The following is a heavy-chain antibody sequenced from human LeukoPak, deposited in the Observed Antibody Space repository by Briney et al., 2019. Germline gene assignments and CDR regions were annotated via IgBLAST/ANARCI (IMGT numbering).Heavy chain of an antibody. Sequence: GGSLRLSCAAFGFTFANHGMHWVRQAPGKGLEWVAVISDDSRFKLYGDSVKGRFSISRDNSENTLYLQMNSLKTEDTAVYYCAKDRAFQAVGVTDCWGQGTLVTVSS. CDR3: AKDRAFQAVGVTDC. V-gene: IGHV3-30*18. CDR2: ISDDSRFK. CDR1: GFTFANHG. D-gene: IGHD1-26*01. J-gene: IGHJ4*02.